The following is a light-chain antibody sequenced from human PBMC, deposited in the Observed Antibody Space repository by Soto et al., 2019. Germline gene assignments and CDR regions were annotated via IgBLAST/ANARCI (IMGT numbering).Light chain of an antibody. J-gene: IGLJ2*01. CDR3: SSYTRSSTLYVV. V-gene: IGLV2-14*01. Sequence: QSALTQPASVSGSPGQSITISCTGTSSDVGDYNYVSWYQQHPGKAPKLMISDVSNRPSGVSNRFSGSKSGNTASLTISGLQAEDEADYYCSSYTRSSTLYVVFGGGTKLTVL. CDR1: SSDVGDYNY. CDR2: DVS.